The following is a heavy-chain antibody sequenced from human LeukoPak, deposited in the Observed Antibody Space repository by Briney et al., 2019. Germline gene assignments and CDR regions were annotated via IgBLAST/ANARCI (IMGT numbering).Heavy chain of an antibody. CDR1: GGTFSSYA. J-gene: IGHJ4*02. CDR3: ARVAILGSGSYYNYFDY. CDR2: IIPILGIA. D-gene: IGHD3-10*01. Sequence: GASVKVSCKASGGTFSSYAISWVRQAPGQGLEWMGRIIPILGIANYAQKFQGRVTITADKSTSTAYMELSSLRSEDTAAYYCARVAILGSGSYYNYFDYWGQGTLVTVSS. V-gene: IGHV1-69*04.